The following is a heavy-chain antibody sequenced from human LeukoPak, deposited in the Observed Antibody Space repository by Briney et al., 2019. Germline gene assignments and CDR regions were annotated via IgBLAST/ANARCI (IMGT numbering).Heavy chain of an antibody. CDR3: AKTPMLLVRGVIYFDY. D-gene: IGHD3-10*01. CDR2: ISGSGGST. Sequence: GGSLRLSCAASGFTFSSYAMSWVLQAPGKGLEWVSAISGSGGSTYYADSVKGRFSISRDNSKNTLYLQMNSLRAEDTAVYYCAKTPMLLVRGVIYFDYWGQGTLVTVSS. J-gene: IGHJ4*02. V-gene: IGHV3-23*01. CDR1: GFTFSSYA.